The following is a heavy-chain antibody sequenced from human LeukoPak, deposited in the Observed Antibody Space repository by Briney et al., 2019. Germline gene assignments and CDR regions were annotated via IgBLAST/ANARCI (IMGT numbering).Heavy chain of an antibody. CDR1: GYTLTELS. J-gene: IGHJ4*02. V-gene: IGHV1-24*01. CDR2: FDPEDGET. Sequence: ASVKVSCKVSGYTLTELSMHWVRQAPGKGLEWMGGFDPEDGETIYAQKFQGRVTMTEDTSTDTAYMELSSLRSEDTAVYYCAKDRQWLAEFDYWGQGTLVTVSS. D-gene: IGHD6-19*01. CDR3: AKDRQWLAEFDY.